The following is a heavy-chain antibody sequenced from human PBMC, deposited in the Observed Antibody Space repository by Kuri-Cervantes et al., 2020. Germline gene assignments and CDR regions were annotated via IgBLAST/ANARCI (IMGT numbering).Heavy chain of an antibody. Sequence: GESLKISCAASGFTFSSYGMHWVRQAPGKGLEWVAVIWYDGSNKYYADSVEGRFTISRDNSKNTLYLQMNSLRAEDTAVYYCARQWLVREGDAFDIWGQGTMVTVSS. CDR1: GFTFSSYG. V-gene: IGHV3-33*01. J-gene: IGHJ3*02. CDR3: ARQWLVREGDAFDI. CDR2: IWYDGSNK. D-gene: IGHD6-19*01.